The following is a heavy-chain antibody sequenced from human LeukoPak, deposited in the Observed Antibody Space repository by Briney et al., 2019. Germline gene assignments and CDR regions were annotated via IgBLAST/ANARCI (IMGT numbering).Heavy chain of an antibody. Sequence: PGGSLRLSCAASGFTFSSYSMNWVRQAPGKGLEWVSSISSSSSYIYYADSAKGRFTISRDNAKNSLYLQMNSLRVEETAVYYCARDGDFDFWGQGIQVTVSS. J-gene: IGHJ4*02. CDR1: GFTFSSYS. CDR3: ARDGDFDF. V-gene: IGHV3-21*01. D-gene: IGHD3-16*01. CDR2: ISSSSSYI.